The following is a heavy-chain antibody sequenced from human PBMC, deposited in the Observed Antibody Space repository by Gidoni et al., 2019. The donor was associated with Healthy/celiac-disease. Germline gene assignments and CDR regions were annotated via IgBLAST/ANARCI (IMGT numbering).Heavy chain of an antibody. CDR3: ARDPLFRQSAYNWFDP. Sequence: EVQLVESGGGLVQPGGSLRLSCAASGFTFSSYWMHWVRQAPGKGLVWVARINSDGSSTSYADSVKGRFTSARDNAKNTLYLQMNSLRAEDTAVYYCARDPLFRQSAYNWFDPWGQGTLVTVSS. CDR1: GFTFSSYW. CDR2: INSDGSST. V-gene: IGHV3-74*01. J-gene: IGHJ5*02. D-gene: IGHD3-10*02.